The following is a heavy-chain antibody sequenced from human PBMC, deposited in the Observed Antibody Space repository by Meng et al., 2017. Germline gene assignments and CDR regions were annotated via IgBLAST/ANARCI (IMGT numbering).Heavy chain of an antibody. J-gene: IGHJ4*02. V-gene: IGHV3-53*01. CDR3: ARDSSSGWYYNY. Sequence: GQLGVYGGGLIRPGGPLKSACTASGFSVTTSYMSWVRQAPGKGLEWVSVIYSGGSTYYADSVKGRFSISRDNSKNTLYLQMKSLRAEDTAVYFCARDSSSGWYYNYWGQGTLVTVSS. CDR1: GFSVTTSY. CDR2: IYSGGST. D-gene: IGHD6-19*01.